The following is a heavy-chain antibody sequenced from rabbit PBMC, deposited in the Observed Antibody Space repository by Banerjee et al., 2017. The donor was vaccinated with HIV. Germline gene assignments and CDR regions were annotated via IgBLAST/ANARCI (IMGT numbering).Heavy chain of an antibody. CDR2: IGTGSSGST. CDR3: ARDRDWTLDL. D-gene: IGHD4-2*01. CDR1: GFSFSNKYV. Sequence: QEQLEESGGDLVKPEGSLTLTCTASGFSFSNKYVMCWVRQAPGKGLEWIGCIGTGSSGSTWYASWAKGRFTISKTSSTTVTLQMTSLTAADTATYFCARDRDWTLDLWGQGTLVTVS. V-gene: IGHV1S45*01. J-gene: IGHJ3*01.